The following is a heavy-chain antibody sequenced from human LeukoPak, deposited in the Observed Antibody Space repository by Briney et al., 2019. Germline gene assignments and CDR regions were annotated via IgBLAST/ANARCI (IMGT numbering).Heavy chain of an antibody. CDR2: ISYDGSNK. D-gene: IGHD4/OR15-4a*01. Sequence: GRSLRLSCAASGFTFSSYAMHWVRQAPGKGLEWVAVISYDGSNKYYADSVKGRFIISRDNSKNTLYLQMNSLRAEDTAVYYCARDQAVLWGQGTLVTVSS. V-gene: IGHV3-30-3*01. CDR1: GFTFSSYA. CDR3: ARDQAVL. J-gene: IGHJ4*02.